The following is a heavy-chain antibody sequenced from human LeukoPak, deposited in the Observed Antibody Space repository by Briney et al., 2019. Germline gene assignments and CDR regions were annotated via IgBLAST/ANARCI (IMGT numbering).Heavy chain of an antibody. V-gene: IGHV1-8*01. D-gene: IGHD2-15*01. CDR3: ARTRILDV. Sequence: ASVKVSCTASGYTFTSYDINWVRQAPGQGLEWMGWMNPNSGNTGYTQKFQGRVTMTRNTSITTAYLELSGLTSEDTAMYYCARTRILDVWGQGTTVSVSS. CDR1: GYTFTSYD. J-gene: IGHJ6*02. CDR2: MNPNSGNT.